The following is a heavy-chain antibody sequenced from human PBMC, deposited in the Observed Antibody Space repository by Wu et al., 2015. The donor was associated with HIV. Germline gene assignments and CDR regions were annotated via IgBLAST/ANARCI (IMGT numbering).Heavy chain of an antibody. V-gene: IGHV1-69*12. D-gene: IGHD3-16*01. J-gene: IGHJ6*01. CDR1: GGTFSSYA. CDR3: AREKLPDVMSEHFYYGVDV. Sequence: QVQLVQSGAEVKKPGSSVKVSCKASGGTFSSYAISWVRQAPGQGLEWMGGIIPIFGTANYAQKFQGRVTITADESTSTAYMELSSLRSEDTAIYYCAREKLPDVMSEHFYYGVDVWGQGTTVIVSA. CDR2: IIPIFGTA.